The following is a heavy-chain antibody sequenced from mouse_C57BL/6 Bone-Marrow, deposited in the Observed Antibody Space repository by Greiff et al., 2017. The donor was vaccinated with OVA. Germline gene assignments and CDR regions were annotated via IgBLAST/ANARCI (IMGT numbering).Heavy chain of an antibody. Sequence: QVQLQQSGAELVRPGTSVKMSCKASGYTFTNYWIGWAKQRPGHGLEWIGDIYPGGGYTNYNEKFKGKATLTADKSSSTAYMQYSSLTSEDSAIYYGASRDNGSSDGYFDGWGTGTTVTVSS. V-gene: IGHV1-63*01. CDR1: GYTFTNYW. D-gene: IGHD1-1*01. J-gene: IGHJ1*03. CDR2: IYPGGGYT. CDR3: ASRDNGSSDGYFDG.